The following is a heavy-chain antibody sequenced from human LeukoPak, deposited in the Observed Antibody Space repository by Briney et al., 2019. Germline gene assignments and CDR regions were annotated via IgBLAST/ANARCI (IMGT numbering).Heavy chain of an antibody. CDR1: GLTFSSSW. D-gene: IGHD2/OR15-2a*01. CDR3: ARDPAFSRLDY. CDR2: INPDGIKR. Sequence: PGGSLRLSCAVSGLTFSSSWMDWVRQAPGKGLEWVASINPDGIKRYSADSVKGRFTISRDNARNSLYLQMDSLRVEDTAFYYCARDPAFSRLDYWGQGVLVTVSS. J-gene: IGHJ4*02. V-gene: IGHV3-7*01.